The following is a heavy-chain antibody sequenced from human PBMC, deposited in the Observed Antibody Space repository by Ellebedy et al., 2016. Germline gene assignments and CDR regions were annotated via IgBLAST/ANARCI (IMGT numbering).Heavy chain of an antibody. CDR2: ISSSSSYT. CDR1: GFTFSDYY. V-gene: IGHV3-11*05. Sequence: GGSLRLSXAASGFTFSDYYMSWIRQAPGKGLEWVSYISSSSSYTNYADSVKGRFTISRDNAKNSLYLQMNSLRAEDTAVYYCARVRLRYGDAFDIWGQGTMVTVSS. J-gene: IGHJ3*02. D-gene: IGHD4-17*01. CDR3: ARVRLRYGDAFDI.